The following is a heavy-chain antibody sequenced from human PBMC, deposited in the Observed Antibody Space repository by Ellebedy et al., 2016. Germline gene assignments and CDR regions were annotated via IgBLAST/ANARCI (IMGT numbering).Heavy chain of an antibody. CDR2: VSSYGVSP. Sequence: LSLTCAASEFIFSAYYMAWVRQAPGKGLEWVSSVSSYGVSPYYTDSVQGRFTISRDNTRNSLYLQMNSLTAEDTARYYCARGADYGDYFDLWGLGTLVTVSS. CDR1: EFIFSAYY. J-gene: IGHJ5*02. D-gene: IGHD4-17*01. V-gene: IGHV3-11*01. CDR3: ARGADYGDYFDL.